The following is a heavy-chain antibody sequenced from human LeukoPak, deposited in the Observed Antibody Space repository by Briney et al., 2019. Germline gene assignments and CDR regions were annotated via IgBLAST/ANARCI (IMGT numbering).Heavy chain of an antibody. CDR2: IYSGSSST. V-gene: IGHV3-53*04. CDR3: ARVGSGWYDFDY. D-gene: IGHD6-19*01. CDR1: GFTVSSNY. J-gene: IGHJ4*02. Sequence: GGSLRLSCAASGFTVSSNYMSWVRQAPGKGLEWGSVIYSGSSSTYYTDSVKGRFTSSRHNSKNTLYLQMNSLRPEDTAVYYCARVGSGWYDFDYWGQGTLVTVSS.